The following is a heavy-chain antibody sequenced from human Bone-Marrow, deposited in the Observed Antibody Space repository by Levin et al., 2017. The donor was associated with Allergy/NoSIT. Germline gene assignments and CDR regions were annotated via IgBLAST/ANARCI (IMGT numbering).Heavy chain of an antibody. V-gene: IGHV3-23*01. J-gene: IGHJ4*02. D-gene: IGHD6-19*01. CDR3: ASQTVAGDWDHIPSY. CDR1: GFTFSSYA. CDR2: IDTTGGDT. Sequence: GESLKISCAASGFTFSSYAMSWVRQAPGKGLEWISTIDTTGGDTSYADSVKGRFTISRDNSKNTFYLQMNSLRAEDTAVYYCASQTVAGDWDHIPSYWGQGTLVTVSS.